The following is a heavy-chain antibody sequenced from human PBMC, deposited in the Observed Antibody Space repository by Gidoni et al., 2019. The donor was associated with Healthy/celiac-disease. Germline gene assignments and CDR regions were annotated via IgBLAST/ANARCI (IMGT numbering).Heavy chain of an antibody. CDR2: ISSSSTI. J-gene: IGHJ5*02. V-gene: IGHV3-48*01. D-gene: IGHD1-26*01. CDR1: GFTFSSYS. Sequence: EVQLVESGGGLVQPGGSLRLSCAASGFTFSSYSMNWVRQAPGKGLEWVSYISSSSTIYYADSVKGRFTISRDNAKNSLYLQMNSLRAEDTAVYYCARERGADWFDPWGQGTLVTVSS. CDR3: ARERGADWFDP.